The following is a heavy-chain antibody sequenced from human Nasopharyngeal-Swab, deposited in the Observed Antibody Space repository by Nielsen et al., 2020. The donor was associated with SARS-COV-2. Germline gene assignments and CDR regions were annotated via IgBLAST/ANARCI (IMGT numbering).Heavy chain of an antibody. D-gene: IGHD2-21*01. CDR2: IRGDGSDP. J-gene: IGHJ3*01. Sequence: GGSLRLSCAGSGFIFSNYWMYWVRQAPGKGLVWVSRIRGDGSDPTYADSVKGRFTISKDNAKNTMYLQMSSLRVEDTAVYYCARDRDWAFDVWGQGAVVTVSS. V-gene: IGHV3-74*01. CDR1: GFIFSNYW. CDR3: ARDRDWAFDV.